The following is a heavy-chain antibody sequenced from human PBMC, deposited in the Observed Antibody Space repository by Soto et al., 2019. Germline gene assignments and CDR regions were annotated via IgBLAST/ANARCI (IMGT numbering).Heavy chain of an antibody. V-gene: IGHV1-24*01. D-gene: IGHD3-9*01. J-gene: IGHJ6*02. CDR1: GYTLTELS. CDR2: FDPEDGET. Sequence: ASVKVSCKVSGYTLTELSMHWVRQAPGKGLEWMGGFDPEDGETIYAQKFQGRVTMTADESTSTAYMELSSLRSEDTAVYYCARKSYYDILTGTSYGMDVWGQGTSVTVSS. CDR3: ARKSYYDILTGTSYGMDV.